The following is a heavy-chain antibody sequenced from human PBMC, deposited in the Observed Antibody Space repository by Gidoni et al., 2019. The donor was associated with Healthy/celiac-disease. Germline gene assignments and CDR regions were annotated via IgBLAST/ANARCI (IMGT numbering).Heavy chain of an antibody. Sequence: EVQLVESGGGLVQPGRCLRVSCAASGFTFDDYAMHWVRQAPGKGLEWVSGMSWKSGSIGYADSGKGRFTISRDNAKNSLYLQMNSLRAEDTALYYCAKAHYDSHLNDAFDIWGQGTMVTVSS. J-gene: IGHJ3*02. CDR3: AKAHYDSHLNDAFDI. CDR1: GFTFDDYA. CDR2: MSWKSGSI. V-gene: IGHV3-9*01. D-gene: IGHD3-22*01.